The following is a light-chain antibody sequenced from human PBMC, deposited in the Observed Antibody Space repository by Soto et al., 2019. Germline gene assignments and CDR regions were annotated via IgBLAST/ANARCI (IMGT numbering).Light chain of an antibody. CDR3: CSYAGSSTNYV. CDR2: SVT. J-gene: IGLJ1*01. V-gene: IGLV2-11*01. CDR1: NSDVGGYNS. Sequence: QSALTQPRSVSWSPGQSVTISFSGTNSDVGGYNSVAWYQQKPGEAPKLLLYSVTKRPSGVPDRFSGSKSGNMASLIISGLQAEDEADYSCCSYAGSSTNYVFGTGTKVTVL.